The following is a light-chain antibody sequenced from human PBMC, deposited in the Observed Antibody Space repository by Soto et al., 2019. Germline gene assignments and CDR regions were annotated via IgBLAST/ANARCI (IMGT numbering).Light chain of an antibody. CDR3: QQYGSSPIT. CDR2: VAS. J-gene: IGKJ5*01. V-gene: IGKV3-20*01. Sequence: EXVLTQSXGTLSLSPGERATLSCRASQSVSSNYLAWYQQKPGQAPRVLIYVASSRATGIPDRFSGSGSGTDFTLTISRLEPEDFAVYYCQQYGSSPITFGQGTRLEIK. CDR1: QSVSSNY.